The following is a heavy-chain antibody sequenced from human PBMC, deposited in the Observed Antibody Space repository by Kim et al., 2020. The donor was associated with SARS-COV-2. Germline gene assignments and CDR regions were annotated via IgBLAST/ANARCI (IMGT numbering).Heavy chain of an antibody. Sequence: GGSLRLSCAASGFTFSSYAMSWVRQAPGKGLEWVSAISGSGGSTYYADSVKGRFTISRDNSKNTLYLQMNSLRAEDTAVYYCANHYDSSGYYLPFDYWGQGTLVTVSS. CDR1: GFTFSSYA. J-gene: IGHJ4*02. V-gene: IGHV3-23*01. CDR3: ANHYDSSGYYLPFDY. D-gene: IGHD3-22*01. CDR2: ISGSGGST.